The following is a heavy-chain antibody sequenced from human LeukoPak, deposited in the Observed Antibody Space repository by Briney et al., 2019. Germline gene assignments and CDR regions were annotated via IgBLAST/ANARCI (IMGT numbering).Heavy chain of an antibody. CDR1: GGTFSSYA. V-gene: IGHV1-69*01. D-gene: IGHD6-19*01. J-gene: IGHJ3*01. CDR2: IIPIFGTA. Sequence: SVKVSCKASGGTFSSYAISWVRQAPGQGLEWMGGIIPIFGTANYAQKFQGSVTITADESTSTAYMELSSLRSEDTAVYYCASPSVRTAHAFDFWGRGTMVTVSS. CDR3: ASPSVRTAHAFDF.